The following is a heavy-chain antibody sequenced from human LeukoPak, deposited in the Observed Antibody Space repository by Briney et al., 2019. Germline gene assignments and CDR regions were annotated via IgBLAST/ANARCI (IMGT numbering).Heavy chain of an antibody. D-gene: IGHD4-17*01. CDR1: GGSINNYY. J-gene: IGHJ4*02. Sequence: SETLSLTCAVSGGSINNYYWGWIRQPPGKGLEWIGYIYYTGSTNYNPSLKSRVTISLDTSKKYFSLNLTSVTAADTAVYYCARVYGDYLFDYWGQGTLVTVSS. CDR2: IYYTGST. CDR3: ARVYGDYLFDY. V-gene: IGHV4-59*01.